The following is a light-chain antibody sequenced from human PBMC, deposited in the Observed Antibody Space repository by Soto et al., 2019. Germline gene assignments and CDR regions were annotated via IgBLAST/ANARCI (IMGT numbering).Light chain of an antibody. CDR2: GAS. CDR3: QQYNSYS. J-gene: IGKJ1*01. Sequence: IVMPQTPSTLSVAAGERFSLACRASQGVSRKLAWYQHKPGQAPRLLISGASTGATGIPARFSGSGSGTEFTLTISSLQPDDFATYYCQQYNSYSFGQGTKVDIK. CDR1: QGVSRK. V-gene: IGKV3-15*01.